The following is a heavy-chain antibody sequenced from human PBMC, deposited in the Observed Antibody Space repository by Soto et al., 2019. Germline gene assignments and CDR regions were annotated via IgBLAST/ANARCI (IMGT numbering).Heavy chain of an antibody. Sequence: QVQLVESGGGVVQPGRSLRLSCAASGFTFSSYGMHWVRQAPGKGLDRVAVISYDGSNKYYAGSVKGRFTISRDNSKNTLYLQMNILRAEDTAVYYCAKDLRANYVPVWYYYYGMDVWGQGTTVTVSS. J-gene: IGHJ6*02. CDR3: AKDLRANYVPVWYYYYGMDV. CDR2: ISYDGSNK. V-gene: IGHV3-30*18. D-gene: IGHD3-16*01. CDR1: GFTFSSYG.